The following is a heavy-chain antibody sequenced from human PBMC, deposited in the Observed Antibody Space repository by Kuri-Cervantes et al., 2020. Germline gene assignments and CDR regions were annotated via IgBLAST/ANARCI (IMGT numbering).Heavy chain of an antibody. CDR1: GGSIGSSSYY. CDR2: IYYSGST. D-gene: IGHD5-12*01. CDR3: ARPSYSGYDPPFDY. V-gene: IGHV4-39*01. Sequence: SETLSLTCTVSGGSIGSSSYYWGWIRQPPGKGLEWIGSIYYSGSTYYNPSLKSRVTISVDTSKNQFSLKLSSVTAADTAVYYCARPSYSGYDPPFDYWGQGTLVTVSS. J-gene: IGHJ4*02.